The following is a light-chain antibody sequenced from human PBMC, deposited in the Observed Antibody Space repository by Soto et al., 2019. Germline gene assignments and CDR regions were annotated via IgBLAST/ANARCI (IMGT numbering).Light chain of an antibody. V-gene: IGKV1-12*01. Sequence: DIQMTQSPSSVSASVGDRVTITCRASQGISSWLAWYQQKQGKPPKLLIYAASSLQSGVTSRFSGSGSGPDVPLHSSSLQLEDFETEDCQQANSFRFTFGPGTKVDIK. J-gene: IGKJ3*01. CDR1: QGISSW. CDR3: QQANSFRFT. CDR2: AAS.